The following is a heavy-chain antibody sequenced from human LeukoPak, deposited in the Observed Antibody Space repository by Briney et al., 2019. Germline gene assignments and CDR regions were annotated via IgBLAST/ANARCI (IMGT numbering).Heavy chain of an antibody. CDR2: ISGSGGST. CDR1: GFTVSSNY. CDR3: AKGLRLSRGYSGYDYHYFDY. Sequence: GGSLRLSCAASGFTVSSNYMSWVRQAPGKGLEWVSVISGSGGSTYYADSVKGRFTISRDNSKNTLYLQMNSLRAEDTAVYYCAKGLRLSRGYSGYDYHYFDYWGQGTLVTVSS. V-gene: IGHV3-23*01. J-gene: IGHJ4*02. D-gene: IGHD5-12*01.